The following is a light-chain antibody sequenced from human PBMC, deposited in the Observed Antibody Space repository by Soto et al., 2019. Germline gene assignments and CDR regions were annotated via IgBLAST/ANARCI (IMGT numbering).Light chain of an antibody. V-gene: IGKV1-5*03. CDR1: QTISSW. J-gene: IGKJ2*01. CDR2: EAS. Sequence: DVQMTQSPSTLSGSVGDRVTITCRASQTISSWLAWYQQKPGTAPKLLIYEASTLHSGVPSRFTGSGSGTEFTLVISRLQPDDFATYYCQQYSSYSPYTFGQGTKVDIK. CDR3: QQYSSYSPYT.